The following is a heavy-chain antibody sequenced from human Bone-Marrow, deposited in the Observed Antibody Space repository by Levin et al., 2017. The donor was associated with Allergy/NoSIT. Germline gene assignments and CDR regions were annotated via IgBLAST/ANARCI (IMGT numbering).Heavy chain of an antibody. J-gene: IGHJ4*02. CDR1: GFTFNSHG. Sequence: GESLKISCAASGFTFNSHGMHWVRQAPGKGLEWVAVISFDGNNKDYADSVKGRFTISRDNSQNTLYLQINSLRPEDTAVYYCPKSSGYFGSGTDDNYYFDYWGQGTLVTVSS. CDR2: ISFDGNNK. V-gene: IGHV3-30*18. D-gene: IGHD3-10*01. CDR3: PKSSGYFGSGTDDNYYFDY.